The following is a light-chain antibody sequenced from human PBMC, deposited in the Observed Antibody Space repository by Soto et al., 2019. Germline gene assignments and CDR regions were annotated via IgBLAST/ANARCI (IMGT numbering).Light chain of an antibody. CDR2: ADK. V-gene: IGLV1-40*01. CDR1: SSNIGGAYD. CDR3: QSYDSSLNGYV. J-gene: IGLJ1*01. Sequence: QAVVTQPHSVSGAPGQRVTISCTGSSSNIGGAYDVHWYQQLPGTAPKLLIYADKYRPSGVPDRFSGSKSGTSASLAITGLQAEDEADYYCQSYDSSLNGYVFGTGTQLTVL.